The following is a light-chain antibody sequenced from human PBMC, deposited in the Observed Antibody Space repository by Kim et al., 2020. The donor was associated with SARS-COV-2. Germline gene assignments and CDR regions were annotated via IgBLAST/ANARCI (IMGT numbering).Light chain of an antibody. V-gene: IGKV3-20*01. CDR2: ATS. Sequence: EIVLTQSPGTLSLSPGERAILSCRASHSVSSSYLAWYQHKPRQAPRLLIYATSSRATGIPDRFSGSGSGTDFTLTISGLEPEDFAVYYCQQYGTSPRVTFGGGTKVDIK. CDR3: QQYGTSPRVT. J-gene: IGKJ4*01. CDR1: HSVSSSY.